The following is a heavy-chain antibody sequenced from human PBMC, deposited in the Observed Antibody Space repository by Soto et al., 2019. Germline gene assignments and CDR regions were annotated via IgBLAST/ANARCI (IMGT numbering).Heavy chain of an antibody. D-gene: IGHD3-10*01. CDR3: ARLGPGSYYNEGHKTDY. Sequence: QVQLQESGPGLVKPSQTLSLTCTVSGGSISSGGYYWSWIRQHPGKGLEWIGYIYYSGSTYYNPSLKSRVTISVDTSKNQFSLKLSSVTAADTAVYYCARLGPGSYYNEGHKTDYWGQGTLVTVSS. CDR2: IYYSGST. J-gene: IGHJ4*02. V-gene: IGHV4-31*03. CDR1: GGSISSGGYY.